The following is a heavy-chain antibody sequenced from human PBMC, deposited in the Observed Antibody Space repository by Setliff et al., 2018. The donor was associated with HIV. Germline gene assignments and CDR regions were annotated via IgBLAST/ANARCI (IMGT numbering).Heavy chain of an antibody. D-gene: IGHD3-10*01. V-gene: IGHV7-4-1*02. Sequence: ASVKVSCKASGYTFSDYYLHWVRQAPGQAIEWMGWINPLSDATKFSHKFQESLRDPRYAPGFTGRFVFSLDTSATTAHLQINGLKTDDTAVYYCARDYNYASGTYNWFDPWGQGTLVTVSS. J-gene: IGHJ5*02. CDR1: GYTFSDYY. CDR3: ARDYNYASGTYNWFDP. CDR2: INPLSDATKFSHKFQESLRDP.